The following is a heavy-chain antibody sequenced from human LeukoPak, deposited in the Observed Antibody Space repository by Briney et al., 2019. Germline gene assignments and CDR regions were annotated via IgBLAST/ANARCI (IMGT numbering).Heavy chain of an antibody. J-gene: IGHJ4*02. D-gene: IGHD3-10*01. CDR1: GFTFSNYA. CDR3: AASLWFGEPSDKDY. Sequence: PGGSLRLSCAASGFTFSNYAMTWIRQAPGKGLEWVSAISGSGGSTYYADSVKGRFTISRDNSKNTLYLQMNSLRAEDTAVYYCAASLWFGEPSDKDYWGQGTLVTVSS. CDR2: ISGSGGST. V-gene: IGHV3-23*01.